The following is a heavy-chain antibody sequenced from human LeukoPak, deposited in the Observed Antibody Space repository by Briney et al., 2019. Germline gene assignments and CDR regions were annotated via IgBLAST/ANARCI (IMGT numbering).Heavy chain of an antibody. V-gene: IGHV1-24*01. D-gene: IGHD6-19*01. J-gene: IGHJ4*02. Sequence: GASVKVSCKISGYTLTELSMHWVRQAPGKGLEWMGGFDPEDGETIYAQKFQGRVTMTEDTSTDTAYMELSSLRSEDAAVYYCATGTRSGWVFDYWGQGTLVTVSS. CDR3: ATGTRSGWVFDY. CDR1: GYTLTELS. CDR2: FDPEDGET.